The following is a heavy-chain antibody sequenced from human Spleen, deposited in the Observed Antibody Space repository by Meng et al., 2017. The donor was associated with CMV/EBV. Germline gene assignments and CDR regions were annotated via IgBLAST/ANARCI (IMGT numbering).Heavy chain of an antibody. V-gene: IGHV3-15*01. Sequence: GESLKISCVASGFTFSDTWMTWVRQAPGKGLEWVGRVRSKSDGGTIDYAAPVKGRFTISRDDSKNTLYLHMNSLKIEDTAMYYCCTGIEMARTLTFLGVDHWGQGTLVTVSS. CDR3: CTGIEMARTLTFLGVDH. J-gene: IGHJ4*02. CDR1: GFTFSDTW. CDR2: VRSKSDGGTI. D-gene: IGHD5-24*01.